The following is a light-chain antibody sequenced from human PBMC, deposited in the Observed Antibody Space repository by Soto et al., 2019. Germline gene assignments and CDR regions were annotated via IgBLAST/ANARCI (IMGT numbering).Light chain of an antibody. CDR3: SSYIVSSSTWV. Sequence: QSALTQPASVSGSPGQSITISCTGSSSDVGTYNYVSWYQQHPGKAPKLMISEVSNRPSGVSNRFSGSKSGNTASLSISGRQADDEADYYCSSYIVSSSTWVFGGGTKVTVL. J-gene: IGLJ3*02. V-gene: IGLV2-14*01. CDR2: EVS. CDR1: SSDVGTYNY.